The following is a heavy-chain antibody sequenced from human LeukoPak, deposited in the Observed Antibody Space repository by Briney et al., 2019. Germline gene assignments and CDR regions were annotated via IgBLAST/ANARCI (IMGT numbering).Heavy chain of an antibody. CDR1: GGSFSDSY. D-gene: IGHD3-10*01. CDR3: ARVVRYYNVGHYYGMDV. CDR2: INHSGST. V-gene: IGHV4-34*01. J-gene: IGHJ6*02. Sequence: PSETLSLTCAVFGGSFSDSYWSWIRQPPGKGLEWIEEINHSGSTNYNPSLKSRVTISVDTSKNQFSLKLSSVTAADTAVYYCARVVRYYNVGHYYGMDVWGQGTTVTVSS.